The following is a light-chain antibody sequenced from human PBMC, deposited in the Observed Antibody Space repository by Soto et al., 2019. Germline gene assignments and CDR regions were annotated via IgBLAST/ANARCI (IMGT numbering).Light chain of an antibody. J-gene: IGKJ4*01. V-gene: IGKV3-11*01. CDR3: QPRSNYIT. CDR2: DAC. CDR1: QSVSSY. Sequence: EIVLTQSPATLSLSRGERATLSCRASQSVSSYLAWYQQKPGQAPRLLIYDACNRATGIPARFSGSGSGTAFTLTISSLAPDDFAVYSCQPRSNYITLGGGTQVDIK.